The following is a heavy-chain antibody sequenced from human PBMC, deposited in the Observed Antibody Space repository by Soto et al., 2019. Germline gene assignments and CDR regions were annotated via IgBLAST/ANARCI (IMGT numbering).Heavy chain of an antibody. D-gene: IGHD5-12*01. CDR1: GLTFSSYW. Sequence: GGSLRLSCAASGLTFSSYWMSWVRQAPGKGLEWVANIKQDGSEKYYVDSVKGRFTISRDNAKNSLYLQMNSLRAEDTAVYYCAREGSGYEQSWGQGTLVTVSS. J-gene: IGHJ5*02. CDR2: IKQDGSEK. V-gene: IGHV3-7*05. CDR3: AREGSGYEQS.